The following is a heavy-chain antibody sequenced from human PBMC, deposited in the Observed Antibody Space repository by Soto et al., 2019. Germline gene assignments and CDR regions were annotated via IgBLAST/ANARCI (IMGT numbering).Heavy chain of an antibody. V-gene: IGHV1-69*06. D-gene: IGHD2-2*02. CDR3: ARGTRYCSSTSCYIGPLDY. J-gene: IGHJ4*02. CDR1: GGTFSSYA. Sequence: VKVSCKTSGGTFSSYAISWVRQAPGQGLEWMGGIIPIFGTANYAQKFQGRVTITADRSTNTVYMELSSLRSEDTAVYYCARGTRYCSSTSCYIGPLDYWGQGTLVTVSS. CDR2: IIPIFGTA.